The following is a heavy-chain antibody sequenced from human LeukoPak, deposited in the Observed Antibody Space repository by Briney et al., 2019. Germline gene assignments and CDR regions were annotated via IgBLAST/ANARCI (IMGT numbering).Heavy chain of an antibody. D-gene: IGHD3-10*01. CDR1: GGYISSYY. J-gene: IGHJ6*02. Sequence: SETLSLTCTVSGGYISSYYWSWIRQPPGKGLEWIGNIYYSGSTNYNPSLKSRVTISVDTSKNQFSLKLSSVTAADTAVYYCARRGSGSYYPEYYYYGMDVWGQGTTVTVSS. CDR2: IYYSGST. V-gene: IGHV4-59*08. CDR3: ARRGSGSYYPEYYYYGMDV.